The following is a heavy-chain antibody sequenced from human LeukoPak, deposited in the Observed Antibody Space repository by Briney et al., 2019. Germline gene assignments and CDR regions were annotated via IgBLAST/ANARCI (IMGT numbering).Heavy chain of an antibody. CDR1: GFTFSSYS. J-gene: IGHJ3*02. D-gene: IGHD2-2*01. V-gene: IGHV3-21*01. Sequence: PGGSLRLSCAASGFTFSSYSMNWVRQAPGKGLEWVSSFRSDNGNRDYADSVKGRFTISRDNDKHSLYLQMNSLRAEDTAVYYCAREGVPAAFDIWRQGTMVTVSS. CDR3: AREGVPAAFDI. CDR2: FRSDNGNR.